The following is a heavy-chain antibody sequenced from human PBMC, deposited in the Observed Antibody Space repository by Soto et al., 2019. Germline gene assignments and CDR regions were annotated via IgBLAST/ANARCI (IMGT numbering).Heavy chain of an antibody. CDR1: GGSISSSSYY. CDR2: IYYSGST. Sequence: SETLSLTCTVSGGSISSSSYYWGWIRQPPGKGLEWIGSIYYSGSTYYNPSLKSRVTISVDTSKNQFSLKLSSVTAADTAVYYCAGSLQTEYSSGWVDWFDPWGQGTLVTVSS. J-gene: IGHJ5*02. CDR3: AGSLQTEYSSGWVDWFDP. D-gene: IGHD6-19*01. V-gene: IGHV4-39*07.